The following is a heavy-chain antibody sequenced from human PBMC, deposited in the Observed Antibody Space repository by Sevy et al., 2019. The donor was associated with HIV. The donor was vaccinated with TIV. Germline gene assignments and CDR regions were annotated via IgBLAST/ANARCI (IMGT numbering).Heavy chain of an antibody. V-gene: IGHV4-34*01. J-gene: IGHJ5*02. CDR1: DGSFSGYY. CDR3: ARSPPVVVVPGAPSWFDP. D-gene: IGHD2-2*01. Sequence: SETLSLTCAVHDGSFSGYYWNWIRQLPGKGLEGIGEINESGITYYNPSLKSRVAISVDTSKKQFSLKLNSVTAADTALYFCARSPPVVVVPGAPSWFDPWGQGTLVTVSS. CDR2: INESGIT.